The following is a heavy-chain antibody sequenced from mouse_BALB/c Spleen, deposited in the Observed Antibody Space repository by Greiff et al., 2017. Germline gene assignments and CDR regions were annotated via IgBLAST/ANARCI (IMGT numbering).Heavy chain of an antibody. Sequence: VQLQESGAELAKPGASVKMSCKASGYTFTSYWMHWVKQRPGQGLEWIGYINPSTGYTEYNQKFKDKATLTADKSSSTAYMQLSSLTSEDSAVYYCARGYGSSLFAYWGQGTLVTVSA. CDR3: ARGYGSSLFAY. V-gene: IGHV1-7*01. CDR1: GYTFTSYW. D-gene: IGHD1-1*01. CDR2: INPSTGYT. J-gene: IGHJ3*01.